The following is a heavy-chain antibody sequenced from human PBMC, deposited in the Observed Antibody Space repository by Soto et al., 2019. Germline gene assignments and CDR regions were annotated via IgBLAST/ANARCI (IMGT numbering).Heavy chain of an antibody. J-gene: IGHJ4*02. D-gene: IGHD3-10*01. V-gene: IGHV4-30-4*01. Sequence: SETLSLTCTVSGGSISSGDYYWSWIRQPPGKGLEWIGYIYYSGSTYYNPSLKSRVAISLDTSKNQFSLKLSSVTAADTAVYYWARGGSRIAVRLFDYGGRGPLVLVSS. CDR3: ARGGSRIAVRLFDY. CDR1: GGSISSGDYY. CDR2: IYYSGST.